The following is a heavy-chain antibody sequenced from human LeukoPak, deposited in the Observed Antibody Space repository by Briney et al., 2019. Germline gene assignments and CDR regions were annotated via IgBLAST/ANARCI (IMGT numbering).Heavy chain of an antibody. D-gene: IGHD1-14*01. Sequence: PGGSLRLSCAASGFTFSSYEMNWVRQPPGKGLEWIGEIFHSGSTNFNPSLKSRVTISIDKSKNQFSLEVTSVTAADTAVYYCARNAAYNLDYWGQGILVTVSS. J-gene: IGHJ4*02. V-gene: IGHV4-4*02. CDR2: IFHSGST. CDR3: ARNAAYNLDY. CDR1: GFTFSSYEM.